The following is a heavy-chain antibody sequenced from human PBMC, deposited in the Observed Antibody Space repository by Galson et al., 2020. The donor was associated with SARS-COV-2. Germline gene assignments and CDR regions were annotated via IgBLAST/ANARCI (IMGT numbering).Heavy chain of an antibody. CDR3: ARGQGDLRYFDWLFPSWFDP. V-gene: IGHV4-4*02. Sequence: SETLSLTCAVSGGSISSSNWWSWVRQPPGKGLEWIGEIYLSRSTNYNPSIKSRVTISVDKSKNQFSLKLSSVTAADTAVYYCARGQGDLRYFDWLFPSWFDPWGQGTLVTVSS. D-gene: IGHD3-9*01. J-gene: IGHJ5*02. CDR2: IYLSRST. CDR1: GGSISSSNW.